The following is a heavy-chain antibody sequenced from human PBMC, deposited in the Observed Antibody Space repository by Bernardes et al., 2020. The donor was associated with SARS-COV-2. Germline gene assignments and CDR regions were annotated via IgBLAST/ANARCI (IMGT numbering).Heavy chain of an antibody. CDR1: GFTFSNYA. CDR2: VNGAGTT. D-gene: IGHD2-21*02. J-gene: IGHJ3*01. Sequence: GGSLRLSCAASGFTFSNYAMSWFRQTPGKGLEWISAVNGAGTTYYADSVRGRFTAARDNSKNTLYLQMSSLRSEDTAVYYCARVVSGPHVGADAFAVWGRGTTVTVSS. CDR3: ARVVSGPHVGADAFAV. V-gene: IGHV3-23*01.